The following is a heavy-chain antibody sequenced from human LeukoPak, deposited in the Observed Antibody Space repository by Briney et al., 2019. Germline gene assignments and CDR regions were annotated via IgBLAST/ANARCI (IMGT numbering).Heavy chain of an antibody. CDR3: ARRRGSYQFDY. V-gene: IGHV3-7*01. CDR1: GFTFSGYW. D-gene: IGHD1-26*01. Sequence: GGSLRLSCAASGFTFSGYWMGWVRQAPGKGLEWVVNINQDGGETSYVDPVKGRFTISRDNVKNSLYLQMNSLRAEDTAMYYCARRRGSYQFDYWGQGALVTVSS. CDR2: INQDGGET. J-gene: IGHJ4*02.